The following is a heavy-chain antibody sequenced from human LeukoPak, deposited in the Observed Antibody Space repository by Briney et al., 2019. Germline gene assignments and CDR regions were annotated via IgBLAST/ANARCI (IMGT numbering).Heavy chain of an antibody. Sequence: ASVKVSCKASGYTFTGYYMHWVRQAPGQGLEWMGWINPNSGGTNYAQKFQGRVTMTRDTSISTAYMELSRLRSDDTAVYYCARFKYYYGSGIDYWGQGTLVTVSS. V-gene: IGHV1-2*02. CDR2: INPNSGGT. CDR3: ARFKYYYGSGIDY. CDR1: GYTFTGYY. J-gene: IGHJ4*02. D-gene: IGHD3-10*01.